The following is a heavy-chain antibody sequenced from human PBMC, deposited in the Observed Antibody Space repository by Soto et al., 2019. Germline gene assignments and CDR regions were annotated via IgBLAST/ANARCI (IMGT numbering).Heavy chain of an antibody. CDR2: IYHSGST. V-gene: IGHV4-4*02. CDR3: ARCIAAAGPIDY. Sequence: QVQLQESGPGLVKPSGTLSLTCAVSGGSISSSNWWSWVRQPPGKGLEWIGEIYHSGSTNYNPSLKRRVTIQVDKSKNQFSLTLTSVTAADTAVYSCARCIAAAGPIDYSGQGTLVTVSS. D-gene: IGHD6-13*01. J-gene: IGHJ4*02. CDR1: GGSISSSNW.